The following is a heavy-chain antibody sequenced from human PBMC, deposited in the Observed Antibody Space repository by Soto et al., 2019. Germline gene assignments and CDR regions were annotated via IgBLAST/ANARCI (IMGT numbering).Heavy chain of an antibody. V-gene: IGHV4-39*02. CDR3: ATEKLGLRVV. D-gene: IGHD6-6*01. J-gene: IGHJ4*02. CDR2: IYYSGST. Sequence: SETLSLTCTVSGGSISSSSYYWGWIRQPPGKGLEWIGSIYYSGSTYYNPSLKSRVTISVDTSKNQFSLKLSSVTAADTAVYYCATEKLGLRVVWGQGTLVPVSS. CDR1: GGSISSSSYY.